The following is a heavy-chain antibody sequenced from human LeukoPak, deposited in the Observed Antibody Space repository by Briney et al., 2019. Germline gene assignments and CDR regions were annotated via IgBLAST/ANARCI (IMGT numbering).Heavy chain of an antibody. CDR2: INHSGST. CDR3: ARRIVVVTAIRVGNAFDI. J-gene: IGHJ3*02. V-gene: IGHV4-34*01. D-gene: IGHD2-21*02. Sequence: SETLSLTCAVYGGSFSGYYWSWIRQPPGKGLEWIGEINHSGSTNYNPSLKSRVTISVGTSKNQFSLKLSSVTAADTAVYYCARRIVVVTAIRVGNAFDIWGQGTMVAVSS. CDR1: GGSFSGYY.